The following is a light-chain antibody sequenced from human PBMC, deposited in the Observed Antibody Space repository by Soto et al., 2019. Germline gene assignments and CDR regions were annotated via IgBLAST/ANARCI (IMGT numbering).Light chain of an antibody. CDR1: QSLLHSNGYNY. Sequence: IVMTQSPLSLPVTPGEPASISCRSSQSLLHSNGYNYLDWYLQKPGQSPQLLVYLGSNRASGVPDRFSGSGSGTDFTLKSSRVEAKDVGVYYCMQALQTPRTFGQGTKVEL. CDR3: MQALQTPRT. CDR2: LGS. V-gene: IGKV2-28*01. J-gene: IGKJ1*01.